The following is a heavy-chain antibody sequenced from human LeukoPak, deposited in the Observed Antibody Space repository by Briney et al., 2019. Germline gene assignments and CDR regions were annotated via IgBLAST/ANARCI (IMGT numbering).Heavy chain of an antibody. CDR3: AKDLDDSGIDPVFDY. Sequence: GGSLRLSCAASGFTFSSYAMSWVRQAPGKGLEWVSAISGSGGSTYYAASVKGRFTISRDNSKNTLNLQMNSLRAEDTAVYYCAKDLDDSGIDPVFDYWDQGTLVTVSS. CDR2: ISGSGGST. D-gene: IGHD3-10*01. V-gene: IGHV3-23*01. J-gene: IGHJ4*02. CDR1: GFTFSSYA.